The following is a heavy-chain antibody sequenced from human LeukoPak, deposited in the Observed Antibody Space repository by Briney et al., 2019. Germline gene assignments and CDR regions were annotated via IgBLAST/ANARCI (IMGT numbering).Heavy chain of an antibody. D-gene: IGHD6-13*01. J-gene: IGHJ5*02. V-gene: IGHV4-34*01. CDR1: GGSFSGYY. CDR2: INHSGST. Sequence: SETLSLTCAVYGGSFSGYYRSWIRQPPGKGLEWIGEINHSGSTNYNPSLKSRVTISVDKSKNQFSLKLTSVTAADTAVYYCASIAAAEWFDPWGQGTLVTVSS. CDR3: ASIAAAEWFDP.